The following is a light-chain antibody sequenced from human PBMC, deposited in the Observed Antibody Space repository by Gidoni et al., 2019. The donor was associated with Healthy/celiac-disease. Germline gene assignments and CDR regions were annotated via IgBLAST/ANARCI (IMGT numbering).Light chain of an antibody. CDR1: NIGSKS. J-gene: IGLJ2*01. CDR3: QVWDSSSDL. V-gene: IGLV3-21*04. CDR2: YDS. Sequence: SYVLTQPPSVSVAPGKTARITCRGNNIGSKSVHWYQQKPGQAPVLVIYYDSDRPSGIPERFSGSNSGNTATLTISRVEAGDEADYYCQVWDSSSDLFGGGTKLTVL.